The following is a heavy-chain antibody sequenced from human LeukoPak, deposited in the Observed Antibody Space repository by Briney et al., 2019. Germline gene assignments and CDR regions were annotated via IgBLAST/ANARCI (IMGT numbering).Heavy chain of an antibody. CDR1: GGSFSGYY. CDR3: ARVGSYRYYFDY. CDR2: INHSGST. J-gene: IGHJ4*02. D-gene: IGHD3-16*02. Sequence: PSETLSLTCAVYGGSFSGYYWSWIRQSPGKGLEWIGEINHSGSTNYNPSLKSRVTISVDTSKNQFSLKLSSVTAADTAVYYCARVGSYRYYFDYWGQGTLVTVSS. V-gene: IGHV4-34*01.